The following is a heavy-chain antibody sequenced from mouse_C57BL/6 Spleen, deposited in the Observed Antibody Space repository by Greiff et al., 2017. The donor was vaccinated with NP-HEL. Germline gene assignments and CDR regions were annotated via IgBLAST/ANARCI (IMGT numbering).Heavy chain of an antibody. J-gene: IGHJ1*03. V-gene: IGHV5-9-1*02. D-gene: IGHD1-1*01. CDR3: TRGYYYGSSYVGWYFDV. CDR2: ISSGGDYI. Sequence: EVQVVESGEGLVKPGGSLKLSCAASGFSFSSYAMSWVRQTPEKRLEWVAYISSGGDYIYYADTVKGRFTISRDNARNTLYLQMSSLKSEDTAMYYCTRGYYYGSSYVGWYFDVWGTGTTVTVSS. CDR1: GFSFSSYA.